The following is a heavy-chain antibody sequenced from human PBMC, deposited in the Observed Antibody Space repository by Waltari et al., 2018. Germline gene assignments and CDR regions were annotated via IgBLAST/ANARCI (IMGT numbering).Heavy chain of an antibody. V-gene: IGHV1-69*01. CDR3: ASEAGYCSSSNCPHDAFNV. Sequence: QVQLMQSGAEVKKPGSSVKVSCKASGGTFSIHAIRWVRQAPGHGLEWLGGVIPMCETVNYAQRFQGRVTITAAESTSTIYMELHTLRSEDTAVYYCASEAGYCSSSNCPHDAFNVWGQGTMVTVSS. D-gene: IGHD2-2*01. CDR2: VIPMCETV. CDR1: GGTFSIHA. J-gene: IGHJ3*01.